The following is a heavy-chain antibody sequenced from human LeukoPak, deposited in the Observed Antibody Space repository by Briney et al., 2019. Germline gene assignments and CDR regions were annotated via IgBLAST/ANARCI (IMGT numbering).Heavy chain of an antibody. D-gene: IGHD5-24*01. CDR2: IYNSGST. CDR1: GGSIDTYH. CDR3: VRGEGLDGYNPNYYFDY. Sequence: SETLSLTCTVSGGSIDTYHWNWIRQPPGKGLQWMGYIYNSGSTRYNPSLESRVSMSVDLSKNQFSLSLSSVTAADTAVYYCVRGEGLDGYNPNYYFDYWGQGTLVTVSS. V-gene: IGHV4-59*01. J-gene: IGHJ4*02.